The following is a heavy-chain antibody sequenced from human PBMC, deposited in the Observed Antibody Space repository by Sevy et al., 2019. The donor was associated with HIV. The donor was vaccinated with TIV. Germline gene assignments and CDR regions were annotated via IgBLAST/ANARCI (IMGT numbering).Heavy chain of an antibody. CDR1: GFTFSSYW. Sequence: QLGGPLRLSCAASGFTFSSYWMHWVRQVPGKGLVWVSRIKSDGSSTSYADSVKGRFTISRDNAKNTLYLQMNSLRAEDTAVYYCARDRSGSYHVSDNWFDPWGQGTLVTVSS. CDR3: ARDRSGSYHVSDNWFDP. D-gene: IGHD1-26*01. J-gene: IGHJ5*02. CDR2: IKSDGSST. V-gene: IGHV3-74*01.